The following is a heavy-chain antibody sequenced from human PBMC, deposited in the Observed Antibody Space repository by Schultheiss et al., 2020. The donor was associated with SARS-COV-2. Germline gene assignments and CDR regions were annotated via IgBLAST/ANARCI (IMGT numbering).Heavy chain of an antibody. Sequence: GGSLRLSCAASGFTFSNAWMNWVRQAPGKGLEWVSSISSSSSYIYYADSVKGRFTISRDNAKNSLYLQMNSLRAEDTAVYYCAKFPRGYYYGMDVWGQGTTVTVSS. CDR2: ISSSSSYI. D-gene: IGHD3-16*01. CDR3: AKFPRGYYYGMDV. CDR1: GFTFSNAW. V-gene: IGHV3-21*04. J-gene: IGHJ6*02.